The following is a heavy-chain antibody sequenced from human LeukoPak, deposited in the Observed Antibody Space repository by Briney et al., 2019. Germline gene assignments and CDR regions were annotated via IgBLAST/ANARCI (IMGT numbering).Heavy chain of an antibody. CDR2: FDPEDGET. CDR3: ATAANTGYSSGWYYY. J-gene: IGHJ4*02. V-gene: IGHV1-24*01. D-gene: IGHD6-19*01. Sequence: ASVKVSCKVSGYTLTELSMHWVRQAPGKGLGWMGGFDPEDGETIYAQKFQGRVTMTEDTSTDTAYMELSSLRSEDTAVYYCATAANTGYSSGWYYYWGQGTLVTVSS. CDR1: GYTLTELS.